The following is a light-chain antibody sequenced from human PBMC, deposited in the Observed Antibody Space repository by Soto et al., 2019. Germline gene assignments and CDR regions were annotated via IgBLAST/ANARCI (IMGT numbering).Light chain of an antibody. CDR3: QQYGSSPFT. CDR1: QSVSSSY. CDR2: GAS. Sequence: EIVLTQSPGTLSLSPGERATLSCRASQSVSSSYLAWYQQKPGQAPRLLIYGASSRATGIPDRFSGSGSGTAFTLTISRLEPEEFAVYYCQQYGSSPFTFGGGTKVEIK. J-gene: IGKJ4*01. V-gene: IGKV3-20*01.